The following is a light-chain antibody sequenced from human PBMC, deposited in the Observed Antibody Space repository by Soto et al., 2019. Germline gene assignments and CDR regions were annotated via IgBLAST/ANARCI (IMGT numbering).Light chain of an antibody. CDR1: QNINNW. CDR2: DAS. CDR3: QHYNVYYMYT. J-gene: IGKJ2*01. Sequence: DIQMTQSPSTLSASVGDRVAITCRASQNINNWLAWVQQKPGEAHKLLIYDASTLESGVPSRFSGTGSWTEFTLTISSLQPDDYATYSCQHYNVYYMYTFGKGTKVDIK. V-gene: IGKV1-5*01.